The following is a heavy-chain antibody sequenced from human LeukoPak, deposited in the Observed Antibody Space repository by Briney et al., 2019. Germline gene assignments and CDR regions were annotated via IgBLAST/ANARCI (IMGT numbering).Heavy chain of an antibody. CDR3: TRDYYGSVH. Sequence: GGSLRLSCAASGFTFRSYAMSWFRQAPGKGLEWVGFIRSKAYGGTTEYAASVKGRFTISRDDSKSIAYLQMNSLKTEDTAVYYCTRDYYGSVHWGQGTLVTVSS. J-gene: IGHJ4*02. CDR1: GFTFRSYA. D-gene: IGHD3-10*01. V-gene: IGHV3-49*03. CDR2: IRSKAYGGTT.